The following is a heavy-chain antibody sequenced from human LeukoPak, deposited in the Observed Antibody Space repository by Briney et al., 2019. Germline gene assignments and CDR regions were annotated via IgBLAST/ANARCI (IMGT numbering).Heavy chain of an antibody. D-gene: IGHD3-10*01. CDR1: GGSFSGYY. J-gene: IGHJ4*02. CDR2: INHSGST. Sequence: PSETLSLTCAVYGGSFSGYYWSWIRQPPGKGLEWIGEINHSGSTNYNPSLKSRVTKSVDTSKNQFSLKLSSVTAADTAVYYCARHVRYYYGSGKPYYFDYWGQGTLVTVSS. CDR3: ARHVRYYYGSGKPYYFDY. V-gene: IGHV4-34*01.